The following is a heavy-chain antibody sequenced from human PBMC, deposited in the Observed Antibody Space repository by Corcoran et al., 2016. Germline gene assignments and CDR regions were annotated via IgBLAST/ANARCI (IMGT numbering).Heavy chain of an antibody. CDR1: GGSISSYY. CDR3: ARGGIFGVVDPFDY. D-gene: IGHD3-3*01. J-gene: IGHJ4*02. CDR2: IYYSGST. Sequence: QVQLQESGPGLVKPSETLSLTCTVSGGSISSYYRSWIRQPPGKGLEWIGYIYYSGSTNYNPSPKSRVTISVDTSKNQFSLKLSSVTAADTAVYDCARGGIFGVVDPFDYWGQGTLVTVSS. V-gene: IGHV4-59*01.